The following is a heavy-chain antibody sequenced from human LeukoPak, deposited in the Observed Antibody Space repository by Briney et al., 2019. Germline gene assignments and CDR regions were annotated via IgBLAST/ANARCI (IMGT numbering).Heavy chain of an antibody. J-gene: IGHJ4*02. CDR1: GFTFRSFW. V-gene: IGHV3-74*01. CDR2: IHGDGSST. CDR3: GKEVERHFDLKY. Sequence: GGSLRLSCAASGFTFRSFWMHWVRQVPGKGLVWVSRIHGDGSSTSYADSVKGRFTISRDNSKKILYLQMNSLRAEDTAVYYCGKEVERHFDLKYWGQGTLVTVSS.